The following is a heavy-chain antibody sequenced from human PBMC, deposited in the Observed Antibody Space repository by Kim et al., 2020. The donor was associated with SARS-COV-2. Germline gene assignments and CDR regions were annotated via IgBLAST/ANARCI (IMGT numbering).Heavy chain of an antibody. CDR3: ARPSYISSRMGV. CDR2: INGDGSST. J-gene: IGHJ6*02. V-gene: IGHV3-74*01. D-gene: IGHD3-3*02. Sequence: GGSLRLSCAASGFTFSSSWMHWVRQAPGKGLVWVSRINGDGSSTSYADSVKGRFTISRDNAKNTLYLQMNSLRAEDTAVYYCARPSYISSRMGVWGQGTTVTVSS. CDR1: GFTFSSSW.